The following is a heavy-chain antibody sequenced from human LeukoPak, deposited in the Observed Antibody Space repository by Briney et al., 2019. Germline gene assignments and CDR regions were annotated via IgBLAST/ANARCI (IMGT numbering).Heavy chain of an antibody. V-gene: IGHV3-49*03. CDR2: IRSKASGGTT. CDR3: ARGGYLYGA. Sequence: GGSLILSCTASGFTFGDYTMSWFRQPPGKGLEWVGFIRSKASGGTTDYAASVRGRFTISRDDSKSIAYLQLNSLKTEDTAVYYCARGGYLYGAWGQGSLVTVSS. D-gene: IGHD3-10*01. J-gene: IGHJ5*02. CDR1: GFTFGDYT.